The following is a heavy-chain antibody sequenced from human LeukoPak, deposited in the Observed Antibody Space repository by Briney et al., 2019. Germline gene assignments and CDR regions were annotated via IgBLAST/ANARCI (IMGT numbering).Heavy chain of an antibody. CDR3: ARDLSRIAGAGLDY. CDR1: GFTLNSYA. D-gene: IGHD6-13*01. Sequence: GRSLRLSCAASGFTLNSYAMHWGRQAPGTGQEWGAVISYDGNNEYYADSVKGRFTISRDNSRNTLSLQMNSLRGEDTAVYYCARDLSRIAGAGLDYWGQGTLVTVSS. J-gene: IGHJ4*02. CDR2: ISYDGNNE. V-gene: IGHV3-30*04.